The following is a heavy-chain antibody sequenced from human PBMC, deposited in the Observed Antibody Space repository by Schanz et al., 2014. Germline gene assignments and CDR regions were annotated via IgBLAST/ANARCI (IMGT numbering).Heavy chain of an antibody. D-gene: IGHD6-19*01. CDR2: IWYDGSNE. J-gene: IGHJ6*03. Sequence: QVQLVESGGGVVQPGRSLRLSCAASGFTFSNHGMHWVRQSPGKGLEWVALIWYDGSNEYYADYVKGRFTISRDKPKKTVYMEMNSLRAEDTAMYYCARDQQRQARYYMDVWGKGTTVTVSS. V-gene: IGHV3-33*01. CDR3: ARDQQRQARYYMDV. CDR1: GFTFSNHG.